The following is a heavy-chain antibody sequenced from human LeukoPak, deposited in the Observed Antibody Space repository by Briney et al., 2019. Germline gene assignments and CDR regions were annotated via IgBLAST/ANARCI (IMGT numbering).Heavy chain of an antibody. CDR3: AKDAIDYGDSGPFDY. D-gene: IGHD4-17*01. J-gene: IGHJ4*02. Sequence: ERSLRLSCAASGFTFSSYGMHWVRQAPGKGLEWVAVISYDGSNKYYADSVKGRFTISRDNSKNTLYLQMNSLRAEDTAVYYCAKDAIDYGDSGPFDYWGQGTLVTVSS. CDR2: ISYDGSNK. V-gene: IGHV3-30*18. CDR1: GFTFSSYG.